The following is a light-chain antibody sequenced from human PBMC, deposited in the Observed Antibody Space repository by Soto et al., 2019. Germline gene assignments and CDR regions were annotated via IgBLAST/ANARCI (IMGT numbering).Light chain of an antibody. Sequence: EIVLTPSPGTLSLSPVERATLSCRASQSVISTYLAWYQQKPGQAPRLLIYGASSRATGIPDRFSGSGSGTDFTLTISRLEPEDFAVYYCQQFSSYPLTFGGGTKVDIK. V-gene: IGKV3-20*01. CDR1: QSVISTY. J-gene: IGKJ4*01. CDR3: QQFSSYPLT. CDR2: GAS.